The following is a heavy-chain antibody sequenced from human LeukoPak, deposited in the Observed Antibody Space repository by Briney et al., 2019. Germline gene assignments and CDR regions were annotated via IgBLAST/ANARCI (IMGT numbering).Heavy chain of an antibody. J-gene: IGHJ1*01. CDR2: ISGSGGST. CDR3: AREDRGEYQHDGGYFQH. CDR1: GFTFSSYA. Sequence: GGSLRLSCAASGFTFSSYAMSWVRQAPGKGLEWVSAISGSGGSTYYADSVKGRFTISRDNSKNTLYLQMNSLRAEDTAVYYCAREDRGEYQHDGGYFQHWGQGTLVTVSS. D-gene: IGHD2-2*01. V-gene: IGHV3-23*01.